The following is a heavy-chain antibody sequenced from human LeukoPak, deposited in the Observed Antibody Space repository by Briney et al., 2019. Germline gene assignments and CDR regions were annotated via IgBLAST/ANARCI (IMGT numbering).Heavy chain of an antibody. J-gene: IGHJ4*02. CDR3: ARGPPFFASGTDY. V-gene: IGHV4-59*01. D-gene: IGHD3-10*01. CDR1: GGSIKTYY. Sequence: PSETLSLTCTVSGGSIKTYYWSWIRQPPGKGLEWIGYIYYSGSTSYNSSLKSRVTISVDTPKNQFSLKLTSVTAADTAVYYCARGPPFFASGTDYWGRGILVTVSS. CDR2: IYYSGST.